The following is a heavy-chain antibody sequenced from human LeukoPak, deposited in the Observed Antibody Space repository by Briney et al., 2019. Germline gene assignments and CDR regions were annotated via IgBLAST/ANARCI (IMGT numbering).Heavy chain of an antibody. Sequence: GGSLGLSCAASGFNFSATYMTWIRQAPGKGLEWVSYISNRGIIINYADSVKGRFTISRDDAKSSLYLHMNNLRTEDTALYYCASGGDYVGIAATFRYWGQGSLVTVSS. J-gene: IGHJ4*02. CDR3: ASGGDYVGIAATFRY. CDR2: ISNRGIII. D-gene: IGHD4-23*01. CDR1: GFNFSATY. V-gene: IGHV3-11*01.